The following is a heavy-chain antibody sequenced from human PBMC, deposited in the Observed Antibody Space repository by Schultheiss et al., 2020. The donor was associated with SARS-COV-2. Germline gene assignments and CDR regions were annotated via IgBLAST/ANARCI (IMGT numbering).Heavy chain of an antibody. CDR2: IYYSGST. Sequence: SETLSLTCTVSGGSISSGGYYWSWIRQHPGKGLEWIGYIYYSGSTNYNPSLKSRVTISVDTSKNQFSLKLSSVTAADTAVYYCARGGYCSSTSCQNWFDPWGQGTLVTVSS. CDR3: ARGGYCSSTSCQNWFDP. V-gene: IGHV4-61*08. CDR1: GGSISSGGYY. D-gene: IGHD2-2*01. J-gene: IGHJ5*02.